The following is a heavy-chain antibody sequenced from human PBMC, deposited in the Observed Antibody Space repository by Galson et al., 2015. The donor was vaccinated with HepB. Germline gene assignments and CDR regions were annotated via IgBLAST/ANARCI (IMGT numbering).Heavy chain of an antibody. CDR2: ISSSGTTM. V-gene: IGHV3-11*01. J-gene: IGHJ4*02. CDR1: GFSFSDYY. CDR3: ARILRGGGRHPGSGSYFAYGLDY. Sequence: SLRLSCAASGFSFSDYYMSWIRQPPGKGLEWISYISSSGTTMYYADSVKGPFTISRDNAENSLYLQMTSLRAEDTAVYFCARILRGGGRHPGSGSYFAYGLDYWGQGTLVTVSS. D-gene: IGHD3-10*01.